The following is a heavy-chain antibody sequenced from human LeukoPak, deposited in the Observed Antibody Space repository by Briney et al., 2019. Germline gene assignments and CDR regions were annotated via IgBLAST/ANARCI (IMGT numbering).Heavy chain of an antibody. V-gene: IGHV3-48*02. D-gene: IGHD5-18*01. Sequence: GGSLRLSCAASGFTFSNYNMNWVRQAPGKGLEWVSYISSSSTIYYADSVKGRFTISRDNAKNSLYLQMNSLRDEDTAVYYCARDGYSYGYGPRVFDYWGQGTLVTVSS. CDR2: ISSSSTI. CDR1: GFTFSNYN. CDR3: ARDGYSYGYGPRVFDY. J-gene: IGHJ4*02.